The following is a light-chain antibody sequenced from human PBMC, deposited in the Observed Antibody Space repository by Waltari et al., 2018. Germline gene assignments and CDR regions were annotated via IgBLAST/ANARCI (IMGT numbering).Light chain of an antibody. J-gene: IGLJ2*01. CDR1: VLAEKY. CDR3: HAAADNNWF. Sequence: YDLAQPFSVSVSPGQTATITCSRDVLAEKYVRWFQQRPGQSPILILYKDTERPSGIPARFSGSSSGSTVTLTIRGALPGDEADYHCHAAADNNWFFGGGTKLTVL. CDR2: KDT. V-gene: IGLV3-27*01.